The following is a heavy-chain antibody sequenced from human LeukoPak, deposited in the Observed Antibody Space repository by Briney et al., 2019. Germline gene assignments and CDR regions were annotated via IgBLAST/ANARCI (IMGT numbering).Heavy chain of an antibody. J-gene: IGHJ4*02. CDR2: IIPIFGTA. Sequence: ASVKVSCKASGGTFSSYAISWVRQAPGQGLEWMGGIIPIFGTANYAQKFQGRVTITADKSTSTAYMELSSLRSEDTAVYYCAREQGPYSSGWYRLDYWGQGTLVTVSS. V-gene: IGHV1-69*06. D-gene: IGHD6-19*01. CDR1: GGTFSSYA. CDR3: AREQGPYSSGWYRLDY.